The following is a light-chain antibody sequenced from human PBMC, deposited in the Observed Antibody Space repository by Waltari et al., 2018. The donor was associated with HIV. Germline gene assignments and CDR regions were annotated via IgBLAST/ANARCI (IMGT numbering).Light chain of an antibody. V-gene: IGLV8-61*01. CDR1: SGSGSSTYY. Sequence: QTVVTQEPSFSVSPGGTVTLTCDLSSGSGSSTYYPRWYQQTPGQAPRTLIYSTNTRSSGVPDRFSGSILGNKAALTITGAQADDESVYYCALYMGSGTWVFGGGTKLTVL. J-gene: IGLJ3*02. CDR3: ALYMGSGTWV. CDR2: STN.